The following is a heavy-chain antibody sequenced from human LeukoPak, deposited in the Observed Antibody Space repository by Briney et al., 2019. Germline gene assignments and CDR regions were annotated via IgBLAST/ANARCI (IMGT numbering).Heavy chain of an antibody. J-gene: IGHJ4*02. D-gene: IGHD3-3*01. CDR1: GFNFNNYA. V-gene: IGHV3-23*01. CDR3: AKARSGYYNDYYFDS. Sequence: GGSLRLSCAASGFNFNNYAMSWVRQAPGKGLEWVSTLSGTGGSTYYADSVRGRFTISRDNSKNTLYLQTDSLRAEDTAVYYCAKARSGYYNDYYFDSWGQGTLVTVSS. CDR2: LSGTGGST.